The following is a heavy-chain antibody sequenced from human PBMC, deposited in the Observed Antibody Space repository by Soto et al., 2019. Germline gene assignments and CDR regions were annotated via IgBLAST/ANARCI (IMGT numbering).Heavy chain of an antibody. CDR1: GFTFSSYA. D-gene: IGHD5-12*01. V-gene: IGHV3-23*01. J-gene: IGHJ6*02. CDR2: ISGSGGST. Sequence: GGSLRLSCAASGFTFSSYAMSWVRQAPGKGLEWVSAISGSGGSTYYADSVKGRFTISRDNSKNTLYLQMNSLRAEDTAVYYCAKSGDIVATMLEFTLYYGMDVWGQGTTVTVSS. CDR3: AKSGDIVATMLEFTLYYGMDV.